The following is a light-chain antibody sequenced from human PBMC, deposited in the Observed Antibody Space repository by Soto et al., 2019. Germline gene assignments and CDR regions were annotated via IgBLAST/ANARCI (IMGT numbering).Light chain of an antibody. V-gene: IGKV3-20*01. CDR1: QSVSSSY. J-gene: IGKJ3*01. Sequence: IVLTQSPGTLSLSPGERATLSCRASQSVSSSYLAWYPQKPGQAPRLLIYGASRRATGIPDRFSGSGSGTDFTLTISRLEPEDFAVYYCQQYGTSPFTFGPGTKVDIK. CDR3: QQYGTSPFT. CDR2: GAS.